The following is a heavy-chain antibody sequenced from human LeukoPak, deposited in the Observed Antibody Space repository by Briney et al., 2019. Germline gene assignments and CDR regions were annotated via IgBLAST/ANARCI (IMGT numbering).Heavy chain of an antibody. CDR1: GFTFSSYA. Sequence: PGRSLRLSCAASGFTFSSYAMHWVRQAPGKGLEWVAVISYEGSNKYYADSVKGRFTISRDNSKNTLYLQMNSLRAEDTAVYYCARDRLEYCGGDCYPSYYYYYGMDVWGQGTTVTVSS. V-gene: IGHV3-30*14. D-gene: IGHD2-21*02. CDR2: ISYEGSNK. J-gene: IGHJ6*02. CDR3: ARDRLEYCGGDCYPSYYYYYGMDV.